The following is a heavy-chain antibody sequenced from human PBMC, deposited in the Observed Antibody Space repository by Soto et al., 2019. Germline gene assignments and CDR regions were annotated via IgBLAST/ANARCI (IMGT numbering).Heavy chain of an antibody. CDR3: AREKITGLFDE. CDR2: INHSGST. Sequence: SETLSLTCAVYGGSFSGYYWTWIRQPPGTGLGWIGEINHSGSTNYNPSLKSRVTISVDTSKNQFSLKLTSVTAADTAVYYCAREKITGLFDEWGQGTLVTVSS. D-gene: IGHD2-8*02. CDR1: GGSFSGYY. V-gene: IGHV4-34*01. J-gene: IGHJ4*02.